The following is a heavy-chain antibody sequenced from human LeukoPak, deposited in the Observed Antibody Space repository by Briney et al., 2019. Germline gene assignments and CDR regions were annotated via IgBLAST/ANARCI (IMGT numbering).Heavy chain of an antibody. CDR3: ARESGSYPIRTFDY. J-gene: IGHJ4*02. Sequence: ASVKVSCKASGYTFTSYGISWVRQAPGQGLEWMGWISAYNGNTNYAQKLQGRVTMTTDTYTSTAYMELRSLRSDDTAVYYCARESGSYPIRTFDYWGQGTLVTVSS. V-gene: IGHV1-18*01. CDR1: GYTFTSYG. D-gene: IGHD1-26*01. CDR2: ISAYNGNT.